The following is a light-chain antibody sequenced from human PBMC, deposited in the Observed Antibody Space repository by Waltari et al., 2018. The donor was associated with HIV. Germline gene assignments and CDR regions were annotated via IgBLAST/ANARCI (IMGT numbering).Light chain of an antibody. J-gene: IGKJ2*01. CDR3: HQYNNWPYT. CDR1: QSVNTN. Sequence: MMQSPDILPVSPVEGVTITCRASQSVNTNVAWYQQRPGQAPRLLLYGASTRAAGFPARFSGGGSGTEFTLTISSLQSEDFALYFCHQYNNWPYTFGQGTKLDIK. CDR2: GAS. V-gene: IGKV3-15*01.